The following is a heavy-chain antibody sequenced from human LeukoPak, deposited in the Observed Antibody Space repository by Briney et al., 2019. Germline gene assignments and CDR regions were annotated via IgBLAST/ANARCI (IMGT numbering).Heavy chain of an antibody. CDR3: ARSVFSGVVAAQHEFDD. V-gene: IGHV3-21*01. J-gene: IGHJ4*02. CDR2: IDFSGDYI. D-gene: IGHD2-15*01. Sequence: PGGSLRLSCAASGFTFSSYEMNWVRQGPGKGLEWVSTIDFSGDYIYYADSLKGRFTISRDNAKNSVHLQMNSLRAEDTAVYYCARSVFSGVVAAQHEFDDWGQGTLVTVSS. CDR1: GFTFSSYE.